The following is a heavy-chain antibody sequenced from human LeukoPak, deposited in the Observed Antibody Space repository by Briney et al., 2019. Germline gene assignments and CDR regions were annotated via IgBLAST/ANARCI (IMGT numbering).Heavy chain of an antibody. J-gene: IGHJ4*02. V-gene: IGHV3-7*01. D-gene: IGHD5-24*01. Sequence: GGSLRLSCAVSGLTFRSFWMSWVRQAPGKGLEWVANINQEGSERYFVDSVKGRFTISRDNAKNSLHLHMNTLTAEDTAVYYCARERDGRFFDYWGQGTLVTVSS. CDR3: ARERDGRFFDY. CDR1: GLTFRSFW. CDR2: INQEGSER.